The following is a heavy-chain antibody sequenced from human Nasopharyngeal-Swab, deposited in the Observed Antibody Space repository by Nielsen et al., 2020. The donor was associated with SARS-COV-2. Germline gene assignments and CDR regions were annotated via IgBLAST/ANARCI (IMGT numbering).Heavy chain of an antibody. CDR3: AKVYSGMGFGIPGPFDI. CDR1: GFTFDDYA. J-gene: IGHJ3*02. Sequence: GRSLRLSCAASGFTFDDYAMHWVRQAPGKGLEWVSGISWNSGSIGYADSVKGRFTISRDNAKNSLYLQMNSLRAEDTALYYCAKVYSGMGFGIPGPFDIWGQGTMVTVSS. CDR2: ISWNSGSI. D-gene: IGHD3-10*01. V-gene: IGHV3-9*01.